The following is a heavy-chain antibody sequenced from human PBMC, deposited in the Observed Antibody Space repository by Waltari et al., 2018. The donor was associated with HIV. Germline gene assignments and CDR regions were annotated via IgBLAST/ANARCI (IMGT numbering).Heavy chain of an antibody. CDR1: GFTFTTYW. Sequence: EVQLVESGGGLVQPGGSLRLSCAASGFTFTTYWVHWVRQAPGKGLVLDARIKPDGTDTRYADSVKGRFTISRDNAKNTVYLQVNSLRGEDTSVYYCARGKDCGGGTCDCYHYYGMDVWGQGTTVTVSS. J-gene: IGHJ6*02. D-gene: IGHD2-15*01. CDR2: IKPDGTDT. CDR3: ARGKDCGGGTCDCYHYYGMDV. V-gene: IGHV3-74*01.